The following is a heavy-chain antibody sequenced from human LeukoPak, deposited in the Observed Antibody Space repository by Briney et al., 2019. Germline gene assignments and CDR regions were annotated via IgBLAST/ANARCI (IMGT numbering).Heavy chain of an antibody. V-gene: IGHV3-73*01. J-gene: IGHJ4*02. CDR3: YTSGDSTGDH. CDR2: IRSKANSYAT. D-gene: IGHD3-10*01. CDR1: GFTFSGSA. Sequence: GRSLRLSCAASGFTFSGSAMHWVRQASGKGLEWIGRIRSKANSYATAYAASVKGRFTISRDDSKNTAFLQMNSLKSEDTAVYYCYTSGDSTGDHWGQGTLVTVSS.